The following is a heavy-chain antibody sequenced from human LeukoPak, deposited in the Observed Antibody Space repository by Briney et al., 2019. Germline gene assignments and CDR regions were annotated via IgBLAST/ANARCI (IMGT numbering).Heavy chain of an antibody. CDR3: ANRRGPYSCVEFDY. CDR2: IRYDGSNK. D-gene: IGHD2-21*01. V-gene: IGHV3-30*02. CDR1: GFTFSSYG. J-gene: IGHJ4*02. Sequence: GGSLRLSCAESGFTFSSYGMHWVRQAPGRGLEWVAFIRYDGSNKYYADSVKGRFTISRDNSKNTLYLQMNGLRAEDTAVYYCANRRGPYSCVEFDYWGQGTLVSVSS.